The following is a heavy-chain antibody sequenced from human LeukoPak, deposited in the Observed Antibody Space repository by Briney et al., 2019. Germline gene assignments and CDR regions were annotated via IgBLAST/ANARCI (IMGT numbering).Heavy chain of an antibody. CDR1: GFTFSSYA. CDR3: AKDLVIVVVPAAIVSDAFDI. J-gene: IGHJ3*02. Sequence: GGSLRLSCAASGFTFSSYAVSWVRQAPGKGLEWVSAISDSGGSTYYADSVKGRFTISRDNSKNTLYLQMNSLRAEDTAVYYCAKDLVIVVVPAAIVSDAFDIWAKGQWSPSLQ. D-gene: IGHD2-2*02. CDR2: ISDSGGST. V-gene: IGHV3-23*01.